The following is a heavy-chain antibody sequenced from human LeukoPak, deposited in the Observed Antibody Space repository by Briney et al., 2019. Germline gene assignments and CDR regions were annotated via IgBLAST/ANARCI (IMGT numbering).Heavy chain of an antibody. Sequence: GGSLRLSCAASGFTFSDYDMHWVRQATGKGLEWVSSIGTAVDTYYTGSLRGRFTISRENAKNSLYLQMDSLRAGDPAVHYCARVAKERVGGVYYFDYWGQGTLVTVSS. CDR1: GFTFSDYD. D-gene: IGHD1-1*01. V-gene: IGHV3-13*01. CDR2: IGTAVDT. J-gene: IGHJ4*02. CDR3: ARVAKERVGGVYYFDY.